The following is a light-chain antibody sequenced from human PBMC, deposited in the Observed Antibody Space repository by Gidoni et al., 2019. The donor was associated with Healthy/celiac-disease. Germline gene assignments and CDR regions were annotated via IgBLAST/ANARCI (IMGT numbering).Light chain of an antibody. CDR1: QDISSY. V-gene: IGKV1-33*01. Sequence: DIQMTQSPSSLSASVGDRVTITCQASQDISSYLNWYQQKPGKAPKLLIYAASNLETGVPSRFCGSGSGTDFTFTISSLQPEDIATYYCQQNDNLPFTFGQGTKLEIK. CDR3: QQNDNLPFT. CDR2: AAS. J-gene: IGKJ2*01.